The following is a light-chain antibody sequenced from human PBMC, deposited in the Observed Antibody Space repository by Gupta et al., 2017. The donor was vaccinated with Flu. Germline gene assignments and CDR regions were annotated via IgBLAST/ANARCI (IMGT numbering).Light chain of an antibody. Sequence: SYVLAPPPSVSVAPGPTATLSCRGDNIGGKSVHWYQQRPGQAPVLVVYDNIERPSGIPERFSGSNSGNTATLTISKVAAGDEAEYYCQVWHISSDHLRIFGGGTKLTVL. V-gene: IGLV3-21*02. CDR3: QVWHISSDHLRI. CDR1: NIGGKS. J-gene: IGLJ2*01. CDR2: DNI.